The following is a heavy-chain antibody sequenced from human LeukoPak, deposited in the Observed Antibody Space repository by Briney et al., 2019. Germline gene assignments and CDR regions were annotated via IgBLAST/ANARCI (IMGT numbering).Heavy chain of an antibody. V-gene: IGHV3-30*01. CDR1: GFTFSSYA. CDR2: ISYDGSNK. D-gene: IGHD6-13*01. CDR3: ARVSSSWYYVDY. J-gene: IGHJ4*02. Sequence: GGSLRLSCAASGFTFSSYAMHWVRQAPGKGPEWVAVISYDGSNKYYADSVKGRFTISRDNSKNTLYLQMNSLRAEDTAVYYCARVSSSWYYVDYWGQGTLVTVSS.